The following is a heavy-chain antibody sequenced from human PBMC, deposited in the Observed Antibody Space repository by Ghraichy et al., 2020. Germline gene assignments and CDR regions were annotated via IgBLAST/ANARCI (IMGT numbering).Heavy chain of an antibody. J-gene: IGHJ2*01. D-gene: IGHD3-3*01. CDR2: IYYTGDN. CDR3: ARDEEWRGYFDL. Sequence: SETLSLTCTVSGDSVSSNRYYWSWLRQPPGQGLEWIAYIYYTGDNDYNSSLRSRVTISLDTSKNQFSLQVRSVTAADTAVYYCARDEEWRGYFDLWGRGTLVTVSS. CDR1: GDSVSSNRYY. V-gene: IGHV4-61*01.